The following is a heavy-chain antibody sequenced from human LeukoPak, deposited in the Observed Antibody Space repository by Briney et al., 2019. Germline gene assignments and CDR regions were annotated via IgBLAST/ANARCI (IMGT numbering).Heavy chain of an antibody. D-gene: IGHD6-19*01. Sequence: ASVKVSCKASGYTXTSYGISWVRQAPGQGREWMGWSSTYNGNTNYAQKRQGRVTMTTDTSTSTAYMELRSLRSDDTAVYYCARAPGQWLVRGGRRNWFDPWGQGTLVTVSS. CDR2: SSTYNGNT. CDR1: GYTXTSYG. J-gene: IGHJ5*02. V-gene: IGHV1-18*01. CDR3: ARAPGQWLVRGGRRNWFDP.